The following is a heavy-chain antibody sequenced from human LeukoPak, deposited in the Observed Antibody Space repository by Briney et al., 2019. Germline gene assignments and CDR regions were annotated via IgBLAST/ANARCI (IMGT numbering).Heavy chain of an antibody. Sequence: PSETLSLTCAVYGGSFSGYYWCWIRQPPGKGLEWIGEINHSGSTNYNPSLKSRVTISVDTSKNQFSLKLSSVTAADTAVYYCARGGSGWYGGYFDYWGQGTLVTVSS. CDR1: GGSFSGYY. CDR2: INHSGST. V-gene: IGHV4-34*01. D-gene: IGHD6-19*01. CDR3: ARGGSGWYGGYFDY. J-gene: IGHJ4*02.